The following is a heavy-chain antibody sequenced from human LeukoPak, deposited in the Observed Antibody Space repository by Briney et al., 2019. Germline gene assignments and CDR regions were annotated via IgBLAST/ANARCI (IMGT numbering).Heavy chain of an antibody. CDR3: AKGEEAAAGSHFGY. CDR1: GFTFDDYP. Sequence: PGRSLRLSCAASGFTFDDYPMLWVRQAPGEGVVWVSGISWNSGSIGYADSVKGRFTISRDNAKTSLYLQMNSLRAEDTALYYCAKGEEAAAGSHFGYWGQGTLVTVSS. J-gene: IGHJ4*02. D-gene: IGHD6-13*01. CDR2: ISWNSGSI. V-gene: IGHV3-9*01.